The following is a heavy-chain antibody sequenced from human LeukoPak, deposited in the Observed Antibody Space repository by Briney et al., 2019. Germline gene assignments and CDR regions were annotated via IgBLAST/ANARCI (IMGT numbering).Heavy chain of an antibody. CDR2: IRTTAEGAKYA. Sequence: GGSLRLSCATSGFSFTDYPVNWVRQASGKGLEWISNIRTTAEGAKYAYYADSVKGRVTISRDDGKNTLYLHMNSLRDDDTAFYYCAAGKRYAFDYWGQGILVTVSS. CDR3: AAGKRYAFDY. V-gene: IGHV3-48*02. CDR1: GFSFTDYP. D-gene: IGHD3-9*01. J-gene: IGHJ4*02.